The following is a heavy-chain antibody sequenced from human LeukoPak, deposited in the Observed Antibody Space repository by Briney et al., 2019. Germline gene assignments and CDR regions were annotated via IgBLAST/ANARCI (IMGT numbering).Heavy chain of an antibody. D-gene: IGHD6-19*01. J-gene: IGHJ3*02. CDR2: VTASGGST. CDR3: AKDREWLVAFEN. CDR1: GFTFSSYA. Sequence: GGSLRLSCVASGFTFSSYAMSWVRQAPGKGLEWVSGVTASGGSTPYADSVKGRFTISRDTSKNMLYLQMNSLRAEDTAVYYCAKDREWLVAFENWGPGTMVTVSS. V-gene: IGHV3-23*01.